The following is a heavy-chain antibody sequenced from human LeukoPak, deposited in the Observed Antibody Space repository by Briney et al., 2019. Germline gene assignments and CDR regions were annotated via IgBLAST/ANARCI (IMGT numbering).Heavy chain of an antibody. D-gene: IGHD2-15*01. V-gene: IGHV3-7*01. Sequence: GGSLRLSCAASGFTFSNDWMTWVRQAPGKGLEWVANIKEDGSEKYYVDSVKGRFTISRDNAKNSLYLQMNSLRAEDTAVYYCARLPGSGLHFDYWGQGTLVTVSS. CDR1: GFTFSNDW. CDR3: ARLPGSGLHFDY. J-gene: IGHJ4*02. CDR2: IKEDGSEK.